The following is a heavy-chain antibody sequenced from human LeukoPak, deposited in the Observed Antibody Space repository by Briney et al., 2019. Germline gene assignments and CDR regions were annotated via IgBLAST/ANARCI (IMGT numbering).Heavy chain of an antibody. CDR3: AKDRGVPTITRKLDCFDY. D-gene: IGHD5-24*01. Sequence: GGSLRLSCAASGFTFSGYAMNWVRQAPGKGLEWVSGISGSGGSTYYADSVKGRFTISRDNSKNTLYLQMNSLRAEDTAVYYCAKDRGVPTITRKLDCFDYWGQRTLVTVSS. V-gene: IGHV3-23*01. J-gene: IGHJ4*02. CDR1: GFTFSGYA. CDR2: ISGSGGST.